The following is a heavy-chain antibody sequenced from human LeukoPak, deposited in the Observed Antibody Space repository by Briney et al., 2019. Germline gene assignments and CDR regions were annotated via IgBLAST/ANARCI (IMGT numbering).Heavy chain of an antibody. V-gene: IGHV3-74*01. J-gene: IGHJ4*02. Sequence: GGSLRLSCAASGFTFSSYWMHWVRQVPGKGLAWVSRINEVGSATSNADSVKGRFTIPRDNAKNALYLQMNSLRAEDTAVYYCVRDMFGGRDYWGQGTLVTVSS. CDR2: INEVGSAT. CDR3: VRDMFGGRDY. CDR1: GFTFSSYW. D-gene: IGHD3-10*02.